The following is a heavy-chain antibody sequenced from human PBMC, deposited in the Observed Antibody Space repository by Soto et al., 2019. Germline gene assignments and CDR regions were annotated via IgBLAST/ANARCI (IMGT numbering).Heavy chain of an antibody. CDR1: GFTFSSYA. V-gene: IGHV3-23*01. D-gene: IGHD5-18*01. J-gene: IGHJ5*02. CDR2: IGGSGRIT. Sequence: GGSLRLSCAASGFTFSSYAMTWVRQAPGKGLEWVSTIGGSGRITYYADSVKGRFAISRDNSKNTLFLQMNSLRAEDTAVYYFALGHTSMGTPSDHWGQGTLVTVSS. CDR3: ALGHTSMGTPSDH.